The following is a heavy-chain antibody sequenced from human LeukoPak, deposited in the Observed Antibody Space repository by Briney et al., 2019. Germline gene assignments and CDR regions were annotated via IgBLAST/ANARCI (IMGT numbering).Heavy chain of an antibody. Sequence: GGSLRLSCAASGFTFSSYAMSWVRQAPGKGLEWVSAISGSGGSTYYADSVKGRFTISRDNSKNTLYLQMNSLRAEDTAVYYCAKGSLVTMIVVVTPLDYWGQGTLVTVSS. D-gene: IGHD3-22*01. J-gene: IGHJ4*02. CDR1: GFTFSSYA. CDR3: AKGSLVTMIVVVTPLDY. V-gene: IGHV3-23*01. CDR2: ISGSGGST.